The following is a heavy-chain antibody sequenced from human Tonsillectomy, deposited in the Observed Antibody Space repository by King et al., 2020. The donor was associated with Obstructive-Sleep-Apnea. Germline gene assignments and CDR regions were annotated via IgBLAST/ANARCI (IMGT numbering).Heavy chain of an antibody. CDR2: IHSGVST. CDR1: GFIASDNY. D-gene: IGHD1-26*01. Sequence: VQLVESGGALVQPGGSLRLSCVASGFIASDNYMSWVRQDPGKGLDWGSVIHSGVSTSYADSVKGRFTISRDKSKNTVYLQMNRLRGEDTAVYYCARGWEPHYFDYWGQGTLATVSS. CDR3: ARGWEPHYFDY. J-gene: IGHJ4*02. V-gene: IGHV3-66*01.